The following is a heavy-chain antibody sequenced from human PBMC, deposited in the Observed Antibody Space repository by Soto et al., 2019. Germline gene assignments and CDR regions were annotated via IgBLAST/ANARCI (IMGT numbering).Heavy chain of an antibody. D-gene: IGHD3-3*01. V-gene: IGHV3-23*01. CDR1: GFSLREYA. CDR3: AKAGGVYWYFDV. CDR2: ISGRGGNT. Sequence: GGSLRLSCAASGFSLREYAMSWVRQAPGRGLEWVSSISGSAISGRGGNTYYADSVRGRFTISRDTSRNTLFLHLSSVAAEDTAVYFCAKAGGVYWYFDVWGRGTLVTVSS. J-gene: IGHJ2*01.